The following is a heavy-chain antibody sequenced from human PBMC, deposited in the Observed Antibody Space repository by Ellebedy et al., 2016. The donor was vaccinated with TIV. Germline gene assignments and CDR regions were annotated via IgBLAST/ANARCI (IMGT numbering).Heavy chain of an antibody. Sequence: AASVKVSCKASGHTFTSDGFGWVRQAPGQGLEWMGWINTYNGNTNYAKSFQGRVTMTTDTSTNTAYLDLRSLSPDDTAVYYCARGITGPVDLGYWGQGTLVTVSS. CDR3: ARGITGPVDLGY. V-gene: IGHV1-18*04. J-gene: IGHJ4*02. D-gene: IGHD1-1*01. CDR2: INTYNGNT. CDR1: GHTFTSDG.